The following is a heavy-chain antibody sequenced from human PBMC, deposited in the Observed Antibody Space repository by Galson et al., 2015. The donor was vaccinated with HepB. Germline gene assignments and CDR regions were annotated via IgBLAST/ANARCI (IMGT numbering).Heavy chain of an antibody. CDR3: ARGYSSGWYEVGYFDY. CDR2: IWYDGSNK. V-gene: IGHV3-33*01. Sequence: SLRLSCVASGFTFSSYGMHWVRQAPGKGLEWVAVIWYDGSNKYYADSVKGRFTISRDNSKNTLYLQMNSLRAEDTAVYYCARGYSSGWYEVGYFDYWGQGTLVTVSS. CDR1: GFTFSSYG. J-gene: IGHJ4*02. D-gene: IGHD6-19*01.